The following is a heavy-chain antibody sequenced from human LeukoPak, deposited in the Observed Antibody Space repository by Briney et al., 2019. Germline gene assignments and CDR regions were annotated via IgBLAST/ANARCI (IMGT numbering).Heavy chain of an antibody. V-gene: IGHV3-23*01. CDR2: ISAGGSSI. D-gene: IGHD2-2*02. Sequence: GGSLRLSCAASGFSFSSYAMSWVRQAPGKGPEWVSIISAGGSSIDYTNSVKGRFTISRDNFKNTLYLQMNSLRAEDTAVYYCAKDLSAVVVPAAIPVAAYIPNWFDPWGQGTLVTVSS. CDR3: AKDLSAVVVPAAIPVAAYIPNWFDP. J-gene: IGHJ5*02. CDR1: GFSFSSYA.